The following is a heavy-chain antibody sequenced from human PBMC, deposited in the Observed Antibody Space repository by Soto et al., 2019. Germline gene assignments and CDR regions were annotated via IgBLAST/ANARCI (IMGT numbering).Heavy chain of an antibody. Sequence: QVQLVESGGGVVQPGRSLRLSCAASGFTFSSYGMHWVRQAPGKGLEWVAVIWYDGSNKYYADSVKGRFTISRDNSKNTLYLQMNSLRAEDTAVYYCARDSGYCSSTSCHWFDYWGQGTLVTVSS. CDR2: IWYDGSNK. V-gene: IGHV3-33*01. CDR3: ARDSGYCSSTSCHWFDY. CDR1: GFTFSSYG. J-gene: IGHJ4*02. D-gene: IGHD2-2*03.